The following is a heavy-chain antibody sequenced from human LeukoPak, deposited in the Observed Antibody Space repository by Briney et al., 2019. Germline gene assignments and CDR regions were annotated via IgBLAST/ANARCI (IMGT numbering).Heavy chain of an antibody. CDR3: ARELGRFYNWYFDL. D-gene: IGHD3-3*01. CDR2: INPNSGGT. V-gene: IGHV1-2*02. Sequence: ASVTVSCKASGYTFTGYYMHWVRQAPGQGLEWMGWINPNSGGTNYAQKFQGRVTMTRDTSISTAYMELSRLRSDDTAVYYCARELGRFYNWYFDLWGRGTLVTVSS. J-gene: IGHJ2*01. CDR1: GYTFTGYY.